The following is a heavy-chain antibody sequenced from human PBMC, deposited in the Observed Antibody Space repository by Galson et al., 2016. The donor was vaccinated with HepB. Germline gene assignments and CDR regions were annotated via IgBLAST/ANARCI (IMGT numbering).Heavy chain of an antibody. CDR3: ASGSSWGPFAY. CDR1: GFMFRGFW. V-gene: IGHV3-74*03. J-gene: IGHJ4*02. CDR2: VSQDGVTT. D-gene: IGHD2-15*01. Sequence: SLRLFCAASGFMFRGFWMHWVRQVPGKAPVWVSRVSQDGVTTAYADSVKGRFSISRDDAKKTAYLQMNSLRAEDTAMYYCASGSSWGPFAYWGQGALVTVSS.